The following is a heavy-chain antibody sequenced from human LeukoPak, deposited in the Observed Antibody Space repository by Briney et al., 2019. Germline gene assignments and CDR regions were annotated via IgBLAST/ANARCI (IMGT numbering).Heavy chain of an antibody. J-gene: IGHJ3*02. CDR2: IYYSGST. D-gene: IGHD1-26*01. CDR1: GGSISSSSYY. Sequence: KPSETLSLTCTVSGGSISSSSYYWGWIRQPPGKGLEWIGSIYYSGSTYYNPSLKSRVTISVDTSKNQFSLKLSSVTAADTAVYYCARRRYSGTFDAFDIWGQGTMVTVSS. V-gene: IGHV4-39*01. CDR3: ARRRYSGTFDAFDI.